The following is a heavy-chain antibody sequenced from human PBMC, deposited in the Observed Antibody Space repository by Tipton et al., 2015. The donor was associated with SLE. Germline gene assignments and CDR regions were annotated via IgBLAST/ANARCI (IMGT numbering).Heavy chain of an antibody. V-gene: IGHV3-49*03. D-gene: IGHD6-6*01. Sequence: SLRLSCTASGFTFGDYAMSWFRQAPGKGLEWVGFVRSKAYGGTTEYAASVKGRITISRDDSKSIAYLQMNSLKTEDTAVYYCTRDLEYSSSLGFDYWGQGTLVTVSS. J-gene: IGHJ4*02. CDR3: TRDLEYSSSLGFDY. CDR2: VRSKAYGGTT. CDR1: GFTFGDYA.